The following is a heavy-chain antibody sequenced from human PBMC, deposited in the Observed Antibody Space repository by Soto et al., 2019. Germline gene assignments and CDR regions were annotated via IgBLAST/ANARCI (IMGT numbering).Heavy chain of an antibody. J-gene: IGHJ3*02. D-gene: IGHD1-1*01. V-gene: IGHV4-30-4*01. CDR1: GGSISSGDYY. CDR3: ARVERGTATTVVDAFDI. Sequence: SETLSLTCTVSGGSISSGDYYWSWIRQPPGKGLEWIGYIYYSGNTYYNPSLKSRVSISVDTSKNQFFLKLSSVTAADTALYYCARVERGTATTVVDAFDIWGPGTMVTVSS. CDR2: IYYSGNT.